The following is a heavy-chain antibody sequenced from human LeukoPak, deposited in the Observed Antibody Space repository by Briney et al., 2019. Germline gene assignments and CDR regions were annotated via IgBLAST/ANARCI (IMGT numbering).Heavy chain of an antibody. CDR2: IYYSGST. J-gene: IGHJ4*02. Sequence: SETLSLTCAVYGGSFSGYYWSWIRQPPGKGLEWIGSIYYSGSTYYNPSLKSRVTISVDTSKNQFSLKLSSVTAADTAVYYCARDLSYGDYEDYWGQGTLVTVSS. CDR1: GGSFSGYY. V-gene: IGHV4-34*01. D-gene: IGHD4-17*01. CDR3: ARDLSYGDYEDY.